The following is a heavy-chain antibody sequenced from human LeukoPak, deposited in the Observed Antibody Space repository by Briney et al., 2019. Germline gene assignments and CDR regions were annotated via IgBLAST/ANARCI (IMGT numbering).Heavy chain of an antibody. Sequence: QTGGSLRPSCSASGFTSNSYVMHWVRQAPGKGLEYVSGIRGDGASTYYADSVKGRFTISRDNSKNTLYVQMTSLRAEDTAVYYCVYQVQGVVKWGQGTLVTVSS. CDR2: IRGDGAST. D-gene: IGHD3-3*01. J-gene: IGHJ4*02. V-gene: IGHV3-64*05. CDR1: GFTSNSYV. CDR3: VYQVQGVVK.